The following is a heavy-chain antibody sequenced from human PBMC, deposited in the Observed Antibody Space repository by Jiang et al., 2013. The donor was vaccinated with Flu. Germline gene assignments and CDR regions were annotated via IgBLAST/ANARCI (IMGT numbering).Heavy chain of an antibody. CDR3: ARVRYSYGQTYYFDY. D-gene: IGHD5-18*01. CDR1: GGTFSSYA. J-gene: IGHJ4*02. V-gene: IGHV1-69*04. Sequence: GAEVKKPGSSVKVSCKASGGTFSSYAISWVRQAPGQGLEWMGGIIPILGIANYAQKFQGRVTITADKSTSTAYMELSSLRSEDTAVYYCARVRYSYGQTYYFDYWGQGTLVTVSS. CDR2: IIPILGIA.